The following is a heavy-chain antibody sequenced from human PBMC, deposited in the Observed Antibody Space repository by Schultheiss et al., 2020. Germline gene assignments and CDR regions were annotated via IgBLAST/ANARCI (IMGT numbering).Heavy chain of an antibody. CDR2: IKSKTDGGTT. D-gene: IGHD5-12*01. J-gene: IGHJ3*02. Sequence: GESLKISCAASGFTFSNAWMSWVRQAPGKGLEWVGRIKSKTDGGTTDYAAPVKGRFTISRDDSKNTLYLQMNSLKTEDTAVYYCAKWWSGDDYDAFDIWGQGTMVTVSS. V-gene: IGHV3-15*01. CDR3: AKWWSGDDYDAFDI. CDR1: GFTFSNAW.